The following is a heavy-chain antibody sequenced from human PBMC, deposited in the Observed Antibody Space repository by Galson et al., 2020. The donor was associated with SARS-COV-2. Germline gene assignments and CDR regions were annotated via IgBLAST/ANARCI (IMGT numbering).Heavy chain of an antibody. V-gene: IGHV5-51*01. J-gene: IGHJ4*02. CDR1: GYSFTSYW. D-gene: IGHD6-13*01. Sequence: GESLKISCKGSGYSFTSYWIGWVRQMPGKGLEWMGIIQPGDSDTRFSPSFQGQVTISVDKSISTAYLQWSSLKASDTAMYYCARHVKSDGYSSSRWLDYWGQGTLVTVSS. CDR3: ARHVKSDGYSSSRWLDY. CDR2: IQPGDSDT.